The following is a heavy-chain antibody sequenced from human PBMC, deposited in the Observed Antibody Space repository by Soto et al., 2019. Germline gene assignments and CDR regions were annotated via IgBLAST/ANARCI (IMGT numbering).Heavy chain of an antibody. V-gene: IGHV3-33*01. J-gene: IGHJ4*02. CDR1: GNIFTGYG. Sequence: VQLVESGGGVVQPGGSLRLSCAASGNIFTGYGMHWVRQTPGKGLEWVAVIRYDGSNIFYADSVKGRFTISRDNSKNTLYLQMNSLRAEDTALYYCARDGVGDTTCFGYYDYWGQGTLVTVSS. D-gene: IGHD1-26*01. CDR2: IRYDGSNI. CDR3: ARDGVGDTTCFGYYDY.